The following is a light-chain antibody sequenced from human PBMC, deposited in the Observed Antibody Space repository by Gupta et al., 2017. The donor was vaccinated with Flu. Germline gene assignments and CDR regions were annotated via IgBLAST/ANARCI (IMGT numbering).Light chain of an antibody. CDR2: GAS. J-gene: IGKJ4*01. CDR1: QSVSSK. V-gene: IGKV3-15*01. CDR3: QQYNDWPLS. Sequence: PGTLSVSPGGRATLSCRASQSVSSKLAWYQHKRGQAPRLLIYGASTRASGIPARFSGSGSGTEFTLTISSLQSEDFAVYHCQQYNDWPLSFGGGTKVEIK.